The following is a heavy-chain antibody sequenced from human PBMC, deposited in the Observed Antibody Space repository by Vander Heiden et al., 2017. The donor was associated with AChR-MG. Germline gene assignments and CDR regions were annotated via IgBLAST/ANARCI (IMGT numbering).Heavy chain of an antibody. CDR1: GFTFSSYA. D-gene: IGHD6-13*01. V-gene: IGHV3-23*01. CDR2: ISGSGGST. Sequence: EVQLLESGGGLVQPGGSLRLSCAASGFTFSSYALRWVRQAPGKGLGWVSAISGSGGSTSYADSEKGRFTISRDNSKNTLYLQTNSLRAEDTAVYYCAKGGILLGGFDIWGQGTMVTVSS. CDR3: AKGGILLGGFDI. J-gene: IGHJ3*02.